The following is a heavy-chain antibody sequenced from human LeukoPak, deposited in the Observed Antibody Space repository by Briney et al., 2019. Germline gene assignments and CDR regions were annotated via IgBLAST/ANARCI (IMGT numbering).Heavy chain of an antibody. V-gene: IGHV1-69*13. Sequence: GASVKVSCKASGYTFTSYAISWVRQAPGQGLEWMGGIIPIFGTANYAQKFQGRVTINADESTSTAYMELSSLRSEDTAVYYCARGSGYSYGISVMDVWGQGTTVTVSS. CDR3: ARGSGYSYGISVMDV. CDR2: IIPIFGTA. J-gene: IGHJ6*02. D-gene: IGHD5-18*01. CDR1: GYTFTSYA.